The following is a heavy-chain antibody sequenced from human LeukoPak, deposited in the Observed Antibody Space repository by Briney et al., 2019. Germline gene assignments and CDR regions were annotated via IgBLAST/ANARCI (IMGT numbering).Heavy chain of an antibody. CDR2: IWYDGSNK. Sequence: GGSLRLSCAASGFTFSSYGMHWVRQAPGKGLEWVAVIWYDGSNKYYADSVKGRFTISRDDSKNTLYLQMNSLRAEDTAVYYCAKPRSIRGYSYWFDYWSQANLVTVSS. J-gene: IGHJ4*02. V-gene: IGHV3-33*06. D-gene: IGHD5-18*01. CDR3: AKPRSIRGYSYWFDY. CDR1: GFTFSSYG.